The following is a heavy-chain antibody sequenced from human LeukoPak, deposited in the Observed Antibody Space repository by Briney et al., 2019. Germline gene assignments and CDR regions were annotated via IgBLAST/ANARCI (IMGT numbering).Heavy chain of an antibody. D-gene: IGHD6-19*01. J-gene: IGHJ4*02. CDR3: ARQEAGTDY. V-gene: IGHV4-39*01. Sequence: SETLSLTCTVSGGSISNSTYYWGWIRQPPGKGLEWIGSIYYSGSTYYNPSLKSRVTISVDTSKNQFSLKLSSVTAADTAVYYCARQEAGTDYWGQGTLVTVSS. CDR2: IYYSGST. CDR1: GGSISNSTYY.